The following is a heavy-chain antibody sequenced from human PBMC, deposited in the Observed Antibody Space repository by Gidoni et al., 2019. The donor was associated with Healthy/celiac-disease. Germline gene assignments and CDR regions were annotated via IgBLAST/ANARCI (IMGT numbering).Heavy chain of an antibody. D-gene: IGHD2-21*02. CDR3: AREHGGDSPFDP. J-gene: IGHJ5*02. V-gene: IGHV4-31*03. CDR2: IYYSGST. CDR1: GGSISSGGYY. Sequence: QVQLQESGPGLVQPSQTLSLTCTVAGGSISSGGYYWSWIRQHPGKGLEWIGYIYYSGSTYYNPSLKSRVTISVDTSKNQFSLKLSSVTAADTAVYYCAREHGGDSPFDPWGQGTLVTVSS.